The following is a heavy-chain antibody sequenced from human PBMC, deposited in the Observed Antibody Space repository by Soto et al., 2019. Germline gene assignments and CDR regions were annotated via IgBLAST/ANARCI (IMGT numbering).Heavy chain of an antibody. J-gene: IGHJ4*02. D-gene: IGHD3-22*01. V-gene: IGHV1-18*01. Sequence: ASVKVSCKASGGSFSSFDFSWVRQAPGQGLEWMGWISAYNGNTNYAQKLQGRVTMTTDTSTSTAYMELSSLRSEDTAVYYCARFGRSGYYTHFDYWGQGTLVTVSS. CDR2: ISAYNGNT. CDR3: ARFGRSGYYTHFDY. CDR1: GGSFSSFD.